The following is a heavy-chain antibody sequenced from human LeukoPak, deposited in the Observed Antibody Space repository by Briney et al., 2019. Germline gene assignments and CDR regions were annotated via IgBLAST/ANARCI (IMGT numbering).Heavy chain of an antibody. CDR3: ARDYCSSTSCYMYNWFDP. V-gene: IGHV1-18*04. D-gene: IGHD2-2*02. CDR2: ISAYNGNT. J-gene: IGHJ5*02. CDR1: GYTFTSYY. Sequence: GASVKVSCKASGYTFTSYYMHWVRQAPGQGLEWMGWISAYNGNTNYAQKLQGRVTMTTDTSTSTAYVELRSLRSDDTAVYYCARDYCSSTSCYMYNWFDPWGQGTLVTVSS.